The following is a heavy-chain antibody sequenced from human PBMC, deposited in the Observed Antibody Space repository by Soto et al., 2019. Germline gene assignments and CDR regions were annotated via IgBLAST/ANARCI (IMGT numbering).Heavy chain of an antibody. CDR2: ITSSSSDM. J-gene: IGHJ4*02. CDR3: ARMGRRGLDF. D-gene: IGHD1-26*01. V-gene: IGHV3-21*01. Sequence: EVQLVESGGGLVRPGGSLRLSCATSGFPFSSYSLNWVRQAPGKGLEWVSSITSSSSDMYYADSVKGRFTISRDNGKDSLYPQMNSLRAEDTAVYYCARMGRRGLDFWGQGTLVTVSS. CDR1: GFPFSSYS.